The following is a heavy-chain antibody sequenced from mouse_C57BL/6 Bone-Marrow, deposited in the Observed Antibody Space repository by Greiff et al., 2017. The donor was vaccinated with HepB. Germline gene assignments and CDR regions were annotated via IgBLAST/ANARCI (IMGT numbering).Heavy chain of an antibody. CDR2: ISYDGSN. V-gene: IGHV3-6*01. CDR1: GYSITSGYY. J-gene: IGHJ3*01. Sequence: EVKLMESGPGLVKPSQSLSLTCSVTGYSITSGYYWNWIRQFPGNKLEWMGYISYDGSNNYNPSLKNRISITRDTSKNQFFLKLNSVTTEDTATYYCARDPLLGFAYWGQGTLVTVSA. CDR3: ARDPLLGFAY.